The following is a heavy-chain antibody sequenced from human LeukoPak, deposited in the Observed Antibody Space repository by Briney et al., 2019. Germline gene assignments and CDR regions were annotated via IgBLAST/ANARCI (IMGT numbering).Heavy chain of an antibody. CDR3: ARDYYDSSGYYLDY. CDR1: GGSISSYY. J-gene: IGHJ4*02. D-gene: IGHD3-22*01. V-gene: IGHV4-4*07. CDR2: IYTSGST. Sequence: SETLSLTCTVSGGSISSYYWSWIRQPAGKGLEWIGRIYTSGSTNYNPSLKSRVTMSVDTSKNQFSLKLSSVTAAGTAVYYCARDYYDSSGYYLDYWGQGTLATVSS.